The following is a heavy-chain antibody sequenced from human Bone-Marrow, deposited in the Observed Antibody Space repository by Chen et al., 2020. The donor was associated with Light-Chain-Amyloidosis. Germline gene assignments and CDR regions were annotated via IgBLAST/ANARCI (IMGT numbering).Heavy chain of an antibody. CDR3: AREMDGDNDISGNYFDY. CDR1: GFTFSRYW. D-gene: IGHD4-17*01. J-gene: IGHJ4*02. Sequence: EVQLVESGGGLLQRGGSLRLSCAASGFTFSRYWMHWVRQVPGKGLAWVSRINEDGTVTSHADSVKGRFTISRDNTKRTVSLEMESLRPEDTAVYYCAREMDGDNDISGNYFDYWGQGALVTVSS. CDR2: INEDGTVT. V-gene: IGHV3-74*03.